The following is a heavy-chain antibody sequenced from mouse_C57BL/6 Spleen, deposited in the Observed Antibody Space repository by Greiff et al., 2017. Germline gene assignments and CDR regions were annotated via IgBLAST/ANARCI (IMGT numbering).Heavy chain of an antibody. Sequence: QVQLQQPGAELVRPGSSVKLSCKASGYTFTSYWMHWVKQRPIQGLEWIGNIDPSDSETHYNQKFKDKATLTVDNSSSTAYMQLSSLTSEDSAVYYCARGYYGSSPYAMDYWGQGTSVTVSS. CDR2: IDPSDSET. J-gene: IGHJ4*01. V-gene: IGHV1-52*01. CDR3: ARGYYGSSPYAMDY. CDR1: GYTFTSYW. D-gene: IGHD1-1*01.